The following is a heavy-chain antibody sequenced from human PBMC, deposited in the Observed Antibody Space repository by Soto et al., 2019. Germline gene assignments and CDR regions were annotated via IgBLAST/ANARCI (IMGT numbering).Heavy chain of an antibody. D-gene: IGHD5-18*01. CDR2: INPNSGGT. J-gene: IGHJ6*02. CDR3: AREDAAMVCPEHYYGMDV. V-gene: IGHV1-2*02. Sequence: ASVKVSCKASGYTFTGYYMHWVRQAPGQGLEWMGWINPNSGGTNYAQKFQGRVTMTRDTSISTAYMELSRLRSYDTAVYYCAREDAAMVCPEHYYGMDVWGQGTTVTVSS. CDR1: GYTFTGYY.